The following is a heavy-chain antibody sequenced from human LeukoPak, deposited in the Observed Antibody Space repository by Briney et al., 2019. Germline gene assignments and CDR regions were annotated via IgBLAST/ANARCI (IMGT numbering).Heavy chain of an antibody. V-gene: IGHV3-21*01. CDR2: ISSSSSYI. CDR3: ARVTPPFYYYYYTDV. J-gene: IGHJ6*03. CDR1: GFTFSSYS. D-gene: IGHD1-14*01. Sequence: GSLRLSCAASGFTFSSYSMNWVRQAPGKGLEWVSSISSSSSYIYYADSVKGRFTISRDNAKNSLYLQMNSLRAEDTAVYYCARVTPPFYYYYYTDVWGKGTTVTVSS.